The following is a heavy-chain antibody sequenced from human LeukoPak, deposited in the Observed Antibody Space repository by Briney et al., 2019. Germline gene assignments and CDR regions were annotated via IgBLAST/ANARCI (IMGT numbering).Heavy chain of an antibody. Sequence: GGSLRLSCAASGFIFPNFAMTWVRQVPGKGLEWVSAISGSGGSTYYADSVKGRFTISRDNSKNTLYLQMNSLRAEDTAVYYCAKDPYGDYASFDYWGQGTLVTVSS. CDR2: ISGSGGST. D-gene: IGHD4-17*01. CDR3: AKDPYGDYASFDY. CDR1: GFIFPNFA. J-gene: IGHJ4*02. V-gene: IGHV3-23*01.